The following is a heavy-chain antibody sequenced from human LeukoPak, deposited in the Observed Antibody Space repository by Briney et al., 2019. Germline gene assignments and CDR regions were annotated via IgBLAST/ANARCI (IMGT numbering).Heavy chain of an antibody. CDR3: ARAESPSTYCSSTSCYYFDY. V-gene: IGHV1-69*13. D-gene: IGHD2-2*01. CDR2: IIPIFGTA. CDR1: AGTFSSYA. Sequence: SVKVSCKASAGTFSSYAISWVRQAPGQGLEGLGGIIPIFGTANYAQKFQGRVTITADESTSTAYMELSSLRSEDTAVYYCARAESPSTYCSSTSCYYFDYWGQGTLVTVSS. J-gene: IGHJ4*02.